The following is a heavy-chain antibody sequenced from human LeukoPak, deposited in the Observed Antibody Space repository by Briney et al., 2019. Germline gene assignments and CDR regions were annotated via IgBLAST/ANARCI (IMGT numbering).Heavy chain of an antibody. J-gene: IGHJ4*02. CDR1: GGSISSYY. Sequence: TSETLSLTCTVSGGSISSYYWSWIRQPPGKGLEWIGYIYYSGSANYNPSLKSRVTISVDTSKNQFSLKLSSVTAADTAVYYCARDGGYCSSTSCYTLYYFDYWGQGTLVTVSS. V-gene: IGHV4-59*12. D-gene: IGHD2-2*02. CDR3: ARDGGYCSSTSCYTLYYFDY. CDR2: IYYSGSA.